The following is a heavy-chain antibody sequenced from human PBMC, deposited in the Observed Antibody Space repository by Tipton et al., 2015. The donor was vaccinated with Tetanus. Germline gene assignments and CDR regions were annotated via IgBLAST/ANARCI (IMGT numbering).Heavy chain of an antibody. D-gene: IGHD3-10*01. CDR3: AKDMGDYYGSGSYSNFDY. CDR1: GFTFDDYA. J-gene: IGHJ4*02. CDR2: ISWSSGSI. V-gene: IGHV3-9*01. Sequence: SLRLSCAASGFTFDDYAMHWVRQAPGKGLEWVSGISWSSGSIGYADSVKGRFTISRDNAKNSLYLQMNSLRAEDTALYYCAKDMGDYYGSGSYSNFDYWGQGTLVTVSS.